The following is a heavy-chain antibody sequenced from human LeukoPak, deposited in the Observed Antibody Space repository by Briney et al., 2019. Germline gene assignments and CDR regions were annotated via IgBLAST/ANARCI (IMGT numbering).Heavy chain of an antibody. CDR1: GGSISSSSYY. CDR3: ARDVGGTGGY. Sequence: SETLSLTCTVSGGSISSSSYYWGWIRQPPGKGLEWIGSIYYSGSTYYNPSLKSRVTISVDTSKNQSSLKLSSVTAADTAVYYCARDVGGTGGYWGQGTLVTVSS. D-gene: IGHD3-16*01. J-gene: IGHJ4*02. CDR2: IYYSGST. V-gene: IGHV4-39*07.